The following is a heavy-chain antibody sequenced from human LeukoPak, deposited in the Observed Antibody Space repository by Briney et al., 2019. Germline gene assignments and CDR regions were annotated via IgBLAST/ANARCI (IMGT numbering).Heavy chain of an antibody. CDR1: GTSISSSTYY. J-gene: IGHJ5*02. D-gene: IGHD6-19*01. CDR3: ARGRAGRLSASNWFDP. V-gene: IGHV4-39*02. Sequence: SETLSLTCIVSGTSISSSTYYWGWIRQPPGKGLEYIANLYYDGNTYYNPSLKSRVTILLDTSQNHFSLRLSSVTATDTAVYYCARGRAGRLSASNWFDPWGHGTLVTVSS. CDR2: LYYDGNT.